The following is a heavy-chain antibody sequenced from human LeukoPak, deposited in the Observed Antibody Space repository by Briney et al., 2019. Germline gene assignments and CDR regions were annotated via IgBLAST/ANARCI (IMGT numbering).Heavy chain of an antibody. D-gene: IGHD2-15*01. V-gene: IGHV3-74*01. CDR2: IHRDGTTT. CDR1: GFALRNYW. Sequence: GGSLRLSCAVSGFALRNYWMHWIRQVPGKGLVWVSRIHRDGTTTDYADSVKGRFTISRDAAKDTLFLQVNSLRAEDTGVFYCARDPIGGRPDFWGQGTLVSVSS. J-gene: IGHJ4*02. CDR3: ARDPIGGRPDF.